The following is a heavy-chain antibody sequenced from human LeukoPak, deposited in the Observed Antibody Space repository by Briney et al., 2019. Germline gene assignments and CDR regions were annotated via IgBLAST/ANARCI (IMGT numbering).Heavy chain of an antibody. J-gene: IGHJ4*02. D-gene: IGHD4-11*01. CDR3: ARATDNYSNDY. CDR2: ITPILGIA. V-gene: IGHV1-69*04. CDR1: GGTFSSYA. Sequence: SSVKVSCKASGGTFSSYAISWVRQAPGQGLEWMGRITPILGIANYAQKFQGRVTITADKSTSTAYMELSSLRSEDTAVYYCARATDNYSNDYWGQGTLVTVSS.